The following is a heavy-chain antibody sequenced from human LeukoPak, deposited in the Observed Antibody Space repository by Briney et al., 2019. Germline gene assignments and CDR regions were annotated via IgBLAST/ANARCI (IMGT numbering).Heavy chain of an antibody. J-gene: IGHJ5*02. V-gene: IGHV3-23*01. D-gene: IGHD2-15*01. CDR1: GFTFSGYA. CDR3: AKTQGYYDA. CDR2: IYGDDDKT. Sequence: GGSLRLSCAASGFTFSGYAMSWVRQAPGKGLEMVSGIYGDDDKTVYGDAVKGRFTISRDNSKNTLFLQMNSLRADDTAVYYCAKTQGYYDAWGQGALVTVSS.